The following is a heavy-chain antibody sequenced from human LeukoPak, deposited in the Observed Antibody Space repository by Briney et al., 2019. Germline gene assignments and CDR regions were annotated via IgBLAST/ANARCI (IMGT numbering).Heavy chain of an antibody. CDR2: ISSSSSYI. D-gene: IGHD4-17*01. V-gene: IGHV3-21*01. CDR3: VRPQVNDYGDCGI. Sequence: GGSMRLSCAASGFTFSSYSMNWVRQAPGKGLEWVSSISSSSSYIYYADSVKGRFTTSRDNAKNSLLLQMNSLRAEDTAVYYCVRPQVNDYGDCGIWGQGTMVAVSS. J-gene: IGHJ3*02. CDR1: GFTFSSYS.